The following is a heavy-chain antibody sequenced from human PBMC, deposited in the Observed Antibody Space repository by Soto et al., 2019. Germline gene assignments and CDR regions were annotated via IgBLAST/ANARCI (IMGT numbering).Heavy chain of an antibody. CDR2: IYYRGNT. J-gene: IGHJ5*02. CDR1: VGSISSGDYH. D-gene: IGHD3-10*01. Sequence: NPSETLSLNCTVSVGSISSGDYHWSWFLQPPGKRLEWIGYIYYRGNTYYNPSLESRVTMSVDTSKNQFTLKLSSVTAADTAIYYCARDYYYSSGSYFNHWGQGTLVTVSS. CDR3: ARDYYYSSGSYFNH. V-gene: IGHV4-30-4*01.